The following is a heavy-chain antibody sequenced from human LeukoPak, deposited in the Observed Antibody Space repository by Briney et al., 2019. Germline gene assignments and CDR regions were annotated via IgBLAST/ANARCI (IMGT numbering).Heavy chain of an antibody. CDR2: INHTGST. V-gene: IGHV4-38-2*01. Sequence: SETMSLTCAVSGYSISSGYYWGWVRQPPGKGLECIGNINHTGSTYYNPSLRSRVAISVDTSKNQFSMTLSSVTAADTAVYYCARHSWAPGAFDVCDQRTMVTVSS. CDR1: GYSISSGYY. J-gene: IGHJ3*01. CDR3: ARHSWAPGAFDV. D-gene: IGHD2-21*01.